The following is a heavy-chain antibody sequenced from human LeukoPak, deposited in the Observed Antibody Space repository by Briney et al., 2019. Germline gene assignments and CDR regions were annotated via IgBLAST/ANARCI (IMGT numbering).Heavy chain of an antibody. CDR3: ARVNYDILTGNRSYYYYGMDV. Sequence: PSETLSLTCTVSGGSISSYYWSWIRQPPGKGLEWIGYIYYSGSTNYNPSLKSRVTISVDTSKNQFSLKLSSMTAADTAVYYCARVNYDILTGNRSYYYYGMDVWGQGTTVTVSS. V-gene: IGHV4-59*01. CDR1: GGSISSYY. D-gene: IGHD3-9*01. J-gene: IGHJ6*02. CDR2: IYYSGST.